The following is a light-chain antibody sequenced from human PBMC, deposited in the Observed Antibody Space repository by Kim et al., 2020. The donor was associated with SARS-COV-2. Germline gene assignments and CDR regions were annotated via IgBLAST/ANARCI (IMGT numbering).Light chain of an antibody. V-gene: IGKV1-5*03. J-gene: IGKJ4*01. CDR2: KMF. CDR1: QSITSW. Sequence: GSVEDGVTVTCRASQSITSWLAWYQQKPGKAPKLLIYKMFSLESGVPSRFSGSGSGTEFTLTISSLQPDDFAPYYCQQYSSYPPTFGGGSKLVIK. CDR3: QQYSSYPPT.